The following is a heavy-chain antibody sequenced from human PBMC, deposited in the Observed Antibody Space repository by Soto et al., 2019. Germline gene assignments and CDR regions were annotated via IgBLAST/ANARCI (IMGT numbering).Heavy chain of an antibody. J-gene: IGHJ6*02. V-gene: IGHV3-21*01. CDR2: ISSSSSYI. CDR1: GFTFSSYS. CDR3: ARDLVVGYSSFSGMDV. Sequence: GGSLRLSCAASGFTFSSYSMNWVRQAPGKGLEWVSSISSSSSYIYYADSVKGRFTISRDNAKNSLYLQMNSLRAEDTAVYYCARDLVVGYSSFSGMDVWGQGTTVTVSS. D-gene: IGHD6-13*01.